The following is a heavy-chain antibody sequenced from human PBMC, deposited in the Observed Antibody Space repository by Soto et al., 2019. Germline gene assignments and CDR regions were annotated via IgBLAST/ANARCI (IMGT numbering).Heavy chain of an antibody. CDR2: INIQNGET. CDR1: GYIFTSYY. Sequence: QVQLVQSGAEVEKPGASVKVSCKASGYIFTSYYLHWVRQAPGEGLEWMGMINIQNGETNYAQNFRGRVTMTRDTSTSTLYMELTSLRSEDTAMYYCAREPPGEAAGFDYWGHGTLVTVSS. D-gene: IGHD6-13*01. CDR3: AREPPGEAAGFDY. V-gene: IGHV1-46*01. J-gene: IGHJ4*01.